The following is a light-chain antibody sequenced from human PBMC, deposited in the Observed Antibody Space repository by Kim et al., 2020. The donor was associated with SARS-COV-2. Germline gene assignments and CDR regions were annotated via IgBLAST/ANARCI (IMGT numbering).Light chain of an antibody. J-gene: IGLJ3*02. CDR3: HSYDSTHWV. Sequence: GNTVTIACTRIGGVIATAYVQWFQQRPGTSPITVIYGDHQRPSGVPARFSGSIDVSSNSASLTISGLKTEDEADYYCHSYDSTHWVFGGGTKLTVL. V-gene: IGLV6-57*01. CDR1: GGVIATAY. CDR2: GDH.